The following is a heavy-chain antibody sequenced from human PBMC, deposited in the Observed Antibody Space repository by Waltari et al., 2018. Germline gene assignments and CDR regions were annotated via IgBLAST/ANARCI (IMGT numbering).Heavy chain of an antibody. D-gene: IGHD1-1*01. CDR3: AREVGQWLERRFDI. J-gene: IGHJ4*02. CDR2: ISTSGSA. Sequence: QVQLQESGPGLVRPSQTLSLACSFSGGSVRSGPSYWNWIRQPAGKGLEWIGRISTSGSANYSPSLEGRVTISLDVWWKNQVSLTLRSVTAADTAVYFCAREVGQWLERRFDIWGQGDLATVSS. CDR1: GGSVRSGPSY. V-gene: IGHV4-61*02.